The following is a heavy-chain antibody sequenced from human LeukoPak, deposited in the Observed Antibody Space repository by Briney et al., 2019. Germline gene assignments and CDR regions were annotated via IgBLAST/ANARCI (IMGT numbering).Heavy chain of an antibody. CDR2: INHSGST. CDR3: AREGGWYRGYYFDY. J-gene: IGHJ4*02. Sequence: SETLSLTCAVYGGSFSGYYWSWFRQPPGKGLEWIGEINHSGSTNYNPSLKSRVTISVDTSKNQFSLKLSSVTAADTAVAYCAREGGWYRGYYFDYWGQGTLVTVSS. D-gene: IGHD6-19*01. CDR1: GGSFSGYY. V-gene: IGHV4-34*01.